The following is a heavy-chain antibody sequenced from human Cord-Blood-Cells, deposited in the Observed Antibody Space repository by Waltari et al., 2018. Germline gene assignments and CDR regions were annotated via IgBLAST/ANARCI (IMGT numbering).Heavy chain of an antibody. CDR1: GGSISSSSYY. CDR3: ARLNGNWFDP. V-gene: IGHV4-39*01. Sequence: QLQLQESGPGLVKPSETLSLTCTVSGGSISSSSYYWGWIRQPPGKGLEWIGRIYYSGSTYYNPSRKSRVTISVDTSKNQFSLKLSSVTAADTAVYYCARLNGNWFDPWGQGTLVTVSS. J-gene: IGHJ5*02. CDR2: IYYSGST. D-gene: IGHD2-8*01.